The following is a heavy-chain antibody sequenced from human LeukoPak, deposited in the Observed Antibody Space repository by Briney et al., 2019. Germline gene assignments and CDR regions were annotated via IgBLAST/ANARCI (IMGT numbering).Heavy chain of an antibody. CDR3: ARDSPVRGVIIY. CDR1: GGSISSYY. CDR2: IYTSGST. Sequence: SETLSLTCTVSGGSISSYYWGWIRQPAGKGLEWIGRIYTSGSTNYNPSLKSRVTMSVDTSKNQFSLKLSSVTAADTAVYYCARDSPVRGVIIYWGQGTLVTVSS. J-gene: IGHJ4*02. V-gene: IGHV4-4*07. D-gene: IGHD3-10*01.